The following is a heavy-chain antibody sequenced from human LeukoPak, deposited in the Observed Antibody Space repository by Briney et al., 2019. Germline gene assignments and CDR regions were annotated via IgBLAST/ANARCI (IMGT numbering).Heavy chain of an antibody. CDR1: GGTFSSYT. Sequence: SVKVSCKASGGTFSSYTISWVRQAPGQGLEWMGRIIPILGIANYAQKFQGRVTITADKSTSTAYMELSSLRSEDTAVYYCARGYCSGGSCHLDYWGQGTLVTVSS. V-gene: IGHV1-69*02. CDR3: ARGYCSGGSCHLDY. CDR2: IIPILGIA. D-gene: IGHD2-15*01. J-gene: IGHJ4*02.